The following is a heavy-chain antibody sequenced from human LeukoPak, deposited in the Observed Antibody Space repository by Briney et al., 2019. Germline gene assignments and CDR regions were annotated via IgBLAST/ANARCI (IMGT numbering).Heavy chain of an antibody. J-gene: IGHJ4*02. CDR1: GFTFSSYA. Sequence: GGSLRLSCAASGFTFSSYAMSWVCQAPGKGLEWVSAISGSGGSTYYADSVKGRFTISRDNSKNTLYLQMNSLRAEDTAVYYCAKGGAYYYDSSAYYRDWGQGTLVTVSS. V-gene: IGHV3-23*01. D-gene: IGHD3-22*01. CDR3: AKGGAYYYDSSAYYRD. CDR2: ISGSGGST.